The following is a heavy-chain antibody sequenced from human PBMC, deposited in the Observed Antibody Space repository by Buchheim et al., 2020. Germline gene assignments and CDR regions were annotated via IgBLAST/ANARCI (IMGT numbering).Heavy chain of an antibody. J-gene: IGHJ5*01. Sequence: QVQLVESGGGVVQPGRSLRLSCAASGFTFSSYGMHWVRQAPGKGLEWVAVISYDGSNKYYSDSVKGRFTIFRDNSKNTLYLQMNSLRAEDTAVYYCARVRHASSGDYMYLDSWGQGTL. D-gene: IGHD3-22*01. CDR2: ISYDGSNK. V-gene: IGHV3-30*03. CDR3: ARVRHASSGDYMYLDS. CDR1: GFTFSSYG.